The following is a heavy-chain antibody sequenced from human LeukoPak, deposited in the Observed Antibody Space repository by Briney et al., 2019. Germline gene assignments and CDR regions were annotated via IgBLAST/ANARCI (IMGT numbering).Heavy chain of an antibody. J-gene: IGHJ4*02. D-gene: IGHD3-22*01. CDR2: IYWNDDK. CDR1: GFSLSTSGVN. CDR3: AHRSADSSGYFALR. V-gene: IGHV2-5*01. Sequence: SGPTLVKPTQTLTLTCTFSGFSLSTSGVNVGWIRQPPGKALEWLALIYWNDDKRYSPSLKSRLTTTEDTSKNQVVLTMTNMDPVDTATYYCAHRSADSSGYFALRWGRGTLVTVSS.